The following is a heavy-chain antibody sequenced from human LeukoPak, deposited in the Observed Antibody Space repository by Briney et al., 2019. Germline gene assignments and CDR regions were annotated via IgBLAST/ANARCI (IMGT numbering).Heavy chain of an antibody. CDR2: IDPSDSYV. J-gene: IGHJ4*02. D-gene: IGHD2-2*01. CDR1: GYSFTYYW. Sequence: GESLRISCKGSGYSFTYYWITWLRQMPGKGLEWIGGIDPSDSYVNNSPSFQGHVTISVDKSITTAYLQWSSLKASDTAIYYCARLKYGTSSGYYDYWGQGTLVTVSS. CDR3: ARLKYGTSSGYYDY. V-gene: IGHV5-10-1*01.